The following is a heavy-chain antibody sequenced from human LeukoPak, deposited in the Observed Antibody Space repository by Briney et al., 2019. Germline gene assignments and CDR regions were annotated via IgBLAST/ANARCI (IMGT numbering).Heavy chain of an antibody. CDR3: AKDRARIAVAGLFDY. D-gene: IGHD6-19*01. Sequence: GGSLRLSCAASGFTFDDYAMHWVRQAPGKGLEWVSGISWNSGSIGYADSVKGRFTISRDNAKNSLYLQMNSLRAEDTALYYCAKDRARIAVAGLFDYWGQGTLVTVSS. V-gene: IGHV3-9*01. CDR1: GFTFDDYA. CDR2: ISWNSGSI. J-gene: IGHJ4*02.